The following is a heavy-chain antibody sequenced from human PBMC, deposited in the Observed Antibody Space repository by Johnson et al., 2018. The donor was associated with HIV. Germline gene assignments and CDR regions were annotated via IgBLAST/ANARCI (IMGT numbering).Heavy chain of an antibody. CDR3: VFFYASFDI. V-gene: IGHV3-30*03. CDR2: ISYDGSNK. J-gene: IGHJ3*02. CDR1: GFTFSSYG. Sequence: VKLVESGGGVVQPGRSLRLSCAASGFTFSSYGMPWVRQAPGKGLEWVAVISYDGSNKSYADFVKGRFTISRDNSKNTLYLQMNSLRAEDTAVYYCVFFYASFDIWGQGTMVTVSS. D-gene: IGHD2/OR15-2a*01.